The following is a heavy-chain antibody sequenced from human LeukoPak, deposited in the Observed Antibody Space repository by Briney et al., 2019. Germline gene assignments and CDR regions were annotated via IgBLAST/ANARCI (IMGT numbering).Heavy chain of an antibody. Sequence: SETLSLTCSVSGGSISGYYWSWIRQPPGKALEWVGYIYYSGSTNYNPSLKSRLTISVDTSKNQFSLKLSSVTAADTAVYYCARIRPTVVPGGWYYDLWGRGTLVTVSS. CDR2: IYYSGST. CDR3: ARIRPTVVPGGWYYDL. CDR1: GGSISGYY. J-gene: IGHJ2*01. D-gene: IGHD4-23*01. V-gene: IGHV4-59*01.